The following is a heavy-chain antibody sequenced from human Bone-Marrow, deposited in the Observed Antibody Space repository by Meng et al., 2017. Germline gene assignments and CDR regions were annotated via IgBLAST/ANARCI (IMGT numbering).Heavy chain of an antibody. CDR3: ARDERDYDSSGYYFDY. V-gene: IGHV3-33*08. J-gene: IGHJ4*02. D-gene: IGHD3-22*01. CDR2: IWYDGSNK. Sequence: LGEPGGGLVQPGGSLKLSCAASGFTFSGSAMHWVRQASGKGLEWVAVIWYDGSNKYYADSVKGRFTISRDNSKNTLYLQMNSLRAEDTAVYYCARDERDYDSSGYYFDYWGQGTLVTVSS. CDR1: GFTFSGSA.